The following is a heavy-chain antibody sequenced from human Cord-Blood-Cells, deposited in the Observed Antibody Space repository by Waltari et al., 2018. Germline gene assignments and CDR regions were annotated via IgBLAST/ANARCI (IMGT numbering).Heavy chain of an antibody. CDR3: ARVRHIVLMVYAICYYYYYYMDV. D-gene: IGHD2-8*01. CDR1: GYTFTSYD. Sequence: QVQLVQSGAEVKKPGASVKVSCKASGYTFTSYDINWVRQATGQGLEWMGWMNPNSGNTGYAQKFQGRVTITRNTSISTAYMELSSLRSEDTAVYYCARVRHIVLMVYAICYYYYYYMDVWGKGTTVTVSS. CDR2: MNPNSGNT. J-gene: IGHJ6*03. V-gene: IGHV1-8*03.